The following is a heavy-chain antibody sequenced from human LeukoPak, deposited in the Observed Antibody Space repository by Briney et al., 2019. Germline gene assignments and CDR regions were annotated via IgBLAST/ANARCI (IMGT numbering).Heavy chain of an antibody. CDR3: ARESMYISAWDHLDI. D-gene: IGHD6-19*01. CDR1: GFTLRSYD. V-gene: IGHV3-13*01. J-gene: IGHJ3*02. Sequence: GGSLRLPCAASGFTLRSYDMQWVRQVIGKGLEWVSGIDTAGGTYYPGSVKGRFTISRENAKNSLFLQMNSLRAEDTAVYYCARESMYISAWDHLDIWGQGTLVTVSS. CDR2: IDTAGGT.